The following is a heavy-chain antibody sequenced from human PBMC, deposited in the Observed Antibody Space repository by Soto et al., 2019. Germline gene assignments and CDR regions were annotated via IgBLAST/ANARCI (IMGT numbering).Heavy chain of an antibody. CDR3: VKDWSGNKCPCMDV. CDR2: ISGNGETT. CDR1: GFTFNTHA. D-gene: IGHD3-3*01. V-gene: IGHV3-23*01. Sequence: EVQALESGGGLLQPGGSLRLSCVASGFTFNTHAMTWVRQGPGMGLEWTSSISGNGETTYYADSVKGRFTVSRDNSKNTLYLQMNSLRVKDTATYYCVKDWSGNKCPCMDVWGQGTTVTVSS. J-gene: IGHJ6*02.